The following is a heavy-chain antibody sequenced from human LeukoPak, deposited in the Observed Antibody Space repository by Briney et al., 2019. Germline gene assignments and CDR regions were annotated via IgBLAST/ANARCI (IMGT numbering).Heavy chain of an antibody. CDR2: ISSNGGST. CDR3: ARVEGGSYYGY. CDR1: GFPFSSYA. V-gene: IGHV3-64*01. D-gene: IGHD1-26*01. Sequence: GGSLRLSCAASGFPFSSYAMHWVRQAPGKGLEYVSAISSNGGSTYYANSVKGRFTISRDNSKNTLYLQMGSLRAEDMAVYYCARVEGGSYYGYWGQGTLVIVSS. J-gene: IGHJ4*02.